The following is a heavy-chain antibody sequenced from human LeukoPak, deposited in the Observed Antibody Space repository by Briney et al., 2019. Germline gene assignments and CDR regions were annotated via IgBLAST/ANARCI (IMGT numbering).Heavy chain of an antibody. CDR2: IYYSGST. J-gene: IGHJ3*02. V-gene: IGHV4-59*01. D-gene: IGHD6-19*01. CDR1: GGSISSYY. Sequence: SETLSLTCTVSGGSISSYYWSWIRQPPGKGLEWIGYIYYSGSTNYNPSLKSRVTISVDTSKNQFSLKLSSVTAADTAVYYCARDSSGWHGIDAFDIWGQGTMVTVSS. CDR3: ARDSSGWHGIDAFDI.